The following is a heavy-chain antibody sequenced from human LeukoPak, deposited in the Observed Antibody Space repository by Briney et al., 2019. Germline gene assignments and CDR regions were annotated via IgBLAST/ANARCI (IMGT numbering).Heavy chain of an antibody. CDR2: IKSDGSRT. J-gene: IGHJ4*02. Sequence: GGPLRLSCAASGFTFSSYSMYWVRHGPGKGRVWVSRIKSDGSRTIYADSAKGRFTISRHNAKNTLYLQMNRLRAEDTAMYYCARITTRIYFDYWGQGTLVTVSS. V-gene: IGHV3-74*01. CDR1: GFTFSSYS. D-gene: IGHD1-14*01. CDR3: ARITTRIYFDY.